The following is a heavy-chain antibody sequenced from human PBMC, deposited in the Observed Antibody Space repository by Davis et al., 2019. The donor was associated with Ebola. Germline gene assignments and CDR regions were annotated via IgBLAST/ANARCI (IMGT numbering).Heavy chain of an antibody. Sequence: ASVKVSCKAYGYTFTSYGISWVRQAPGQGLEWMGWISGYNGNTNYSQKFQGRVTITRDTSASTAYMELSSLRSEDTAVYYCARAPTYYYDSSGYYGWFDPWGQGTLVTVSS. CDR3: ARAPTYYYDSSGYYGWFDP. CDR2: ISGYNGNT. V-gene: IGHV1-18*01. J-gene: IGHJ5*02. D-gene: IGHD3-22*01. CDR1: GYTFTSYG.